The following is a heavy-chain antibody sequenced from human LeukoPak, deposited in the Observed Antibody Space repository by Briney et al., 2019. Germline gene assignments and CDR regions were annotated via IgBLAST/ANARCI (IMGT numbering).Heavy chain of an antibody. J-gene: IGHJ5*02. CDR3: ARDPMVRGVKGINWFDP. CDR2: IYYSGST. Sequence: PSETLSLTCTVSGGSISSGGYYWSWIRQHPGKGLEWIGYIYYSGSTYYNPSLKSRVTISVDTSKNQFSLKLSSVTAADTAVYYCARDPMVRGVKGINWFDPWGQGTLVTVSS. D-gene: IGHD3-10*01. V-gene: IGHV4-31*03. CDR1: GGSISSGGYY.